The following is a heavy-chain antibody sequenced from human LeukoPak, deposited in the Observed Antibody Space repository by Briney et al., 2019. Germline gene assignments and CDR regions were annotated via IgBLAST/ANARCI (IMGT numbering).Heavy chain of an antibody. V-gene: IGHV1-18*01. Sequence: ASVEVSCKASGYTFTSYGISWVRQAPGQGLEWIGWISAYNGNTNYAQKLQGRVTMTTDTSTSTAYMELRSLRSDDTAVYYCARVSGVYYYDSSGYDYWGQGTLVTVSS. D-gene: IGHD3-22*01. J-gene: IGHJ4*02. CDR1: GYTFTSYG. CDR2: ISAYNGNT. CDR3: ARVSGVYYYDSSGYDY.